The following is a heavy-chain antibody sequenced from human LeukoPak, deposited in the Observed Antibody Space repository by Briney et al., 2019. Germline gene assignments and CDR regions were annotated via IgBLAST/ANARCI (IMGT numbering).Heavy chain of an antibody. CDR2: IYPGDSDT. V-gene: IGHV5-51*01. CDR1: GYNFTTYW. CDR3: ARRDGTTGYSSSWPFDP. J-gene: IGHJ5*02. D-gene: IGHD6-13*01. Sequence: GESLKISCKGSGYNFTTYWIAWVRQMPGKGLEWMGIIYPGDSDTRYSPSFQGQVTISVDKSITTAYLQWSSLKASDTAMYYCARRDGTTGYSSSWPFDPWGQGGLVTVSS.